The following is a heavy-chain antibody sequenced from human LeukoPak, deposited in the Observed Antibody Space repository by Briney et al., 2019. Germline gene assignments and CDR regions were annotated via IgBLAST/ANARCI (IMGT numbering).Heavy chain of an antibody. J-gene: IGHJ4*02. CDR3: ARGLYYDTNGYPALQY. Sequence: RASVKVSCKPSGYTFTSYGFTWVRQAPGQGLEWMGWISAYNGNTNYARKVQDRITMTTDTSTSTAYMELRSLGSDDTAVYRCARGLYYDTNGYPALQYWGQGTLVTVSS. D-gene: IGHD3-22*01. V-gene: IGHV1-18*01. CDR1: GYTFTSYG. CDR2: ISAYNGNT.